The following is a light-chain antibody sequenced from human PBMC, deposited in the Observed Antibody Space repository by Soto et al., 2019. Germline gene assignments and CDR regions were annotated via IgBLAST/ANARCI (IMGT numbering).Light chain of an antibody. CDR1: QSLVHGDGNTY. V-gene: IGKV2-30*02. J-gene: IGKJ2*02. CDR3: MQGTYWPCT. Sequence: EVVMTQSPLSLPVTLGQPASISCRSSQSLVHGDGNTYLSWFQQRPGQSPRRLIYKVSNRDSGVPDRFTGSGSGTDFTLQISRVEAEDVGVYYCMQGTYWPCTFGQGTKVDIK. CDR2: KVS.